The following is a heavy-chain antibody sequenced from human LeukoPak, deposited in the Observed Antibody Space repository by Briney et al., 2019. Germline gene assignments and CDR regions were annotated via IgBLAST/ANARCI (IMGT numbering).Heavy chain of an antibody. D-gene: IGHD6-19*01. CDR3: ATRYTRGWYVSD. J-gene: IGHJ4*02. CDR1: GVSISSSSYY. V-gene: IGHV4-39*01. CDR2: IYYSGIFYSGST. Sequence: PSETLSLTCTVSGVSISSSSYYWGWIRQSPGKVLEWIGSIYYSGIFYSGSTYYNPSLKSRVTVSVDTSKNQFSLELSSVTAADTAVYYCATRYTRGWYVSDWGQGTLVTVSS.